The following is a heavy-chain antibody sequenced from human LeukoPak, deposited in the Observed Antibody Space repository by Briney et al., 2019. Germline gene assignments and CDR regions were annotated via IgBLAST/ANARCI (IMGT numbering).Heavy chain of an antibody. V-gene: IGHV3-21*01. CDR3: ARPRRSYSSSPRRSHYYYYYMDV. Sequence: GGSLRLSCAASGFTFSSYSMNWVRQAPGKGLEWVSSISSSSSYIYYADSVKGRFTISRDNAKNSLYLQMNSLRAEDTAVYYCARPRRSYSSSPRRSHYYYYYMDVWGKGTTVTVSS. J-gene: IGHJ6*03. CDR1: GFTFSSYS. D-gene: IGHD6-6*01. CDR2: ISSSSSYI.